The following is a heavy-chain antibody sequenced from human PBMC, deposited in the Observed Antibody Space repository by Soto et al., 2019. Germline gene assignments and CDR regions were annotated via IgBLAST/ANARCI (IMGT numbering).Heavy chain of an antibody. V-gene: IGHV1-3*01. D-gene: IGHD2-15*01. CDR2: IHAGNGDT. CDR3: ARGVAFLDY. CDR1: GYTFSSYA. J-gene: IGHJ4*02. Sequence: ASVKVSCEASGYTFSSYAIHWVRQAPGQGLEWMGWIHAGNGDTNYSQSFQGRVTISRDTSATTAYMELNSLRSEDTAVYYCARGVAFLDYWGQGTLVTVSS.